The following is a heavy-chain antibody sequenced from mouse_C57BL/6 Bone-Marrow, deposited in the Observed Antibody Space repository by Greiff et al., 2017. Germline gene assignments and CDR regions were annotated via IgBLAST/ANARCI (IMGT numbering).Heavy chain of an antibody. CDR3: AQTYDYRWYVDV. D-gene: IGHD2-4*01. CDR2: IYIGYGYT. V-gene: IGHV1-58*01. J-gene: IGHJ1*03. Sequence: DVQLQESGAELVRPGSSVKMSCKTSGFTFTSYGINWVKQRPGQGLEWIGYIYIGYGYTAYNEKFKGKATLTSATSSSTADMQLSSLTSEDSAIYFCAQTYDYRWYVDVWGTGTTVTVSS. CDR1: GFTFTSYG.